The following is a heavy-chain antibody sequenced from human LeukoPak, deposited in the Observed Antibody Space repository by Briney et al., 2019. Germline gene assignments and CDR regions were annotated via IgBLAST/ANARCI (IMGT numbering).Heavy chain of an antibody. CDR2: IYPSGST. V-gene: IGHV4-61*02. Sequence: SETLSLTCSVSGDSISSGSFYWSWIRQPAGRGLEWIGRIYPSGSTNYNPSLKSRVTISVDTSKNQFSLKLSSVTAADTAVYYCARGVTGSGSYYTPFDYWGQGTLVTVSS. D-gene: IGHD3-10*01. CDR1: GDSISSGSFY. CDR3: ARGVTGSGSYYTPFDY. J-gene: IGHJ4*02.